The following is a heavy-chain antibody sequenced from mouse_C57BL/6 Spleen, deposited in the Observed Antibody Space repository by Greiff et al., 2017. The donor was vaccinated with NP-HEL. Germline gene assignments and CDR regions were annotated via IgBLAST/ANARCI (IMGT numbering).Heavy chain of an antibody. CDR3: ARLYYYGSSPYYAMDY. V-gene: IGHV1-82*01. D-gene: IGHD1-1*01. Sequence: QVQLQQSGPELVKPGASVKISCKASGYAFSSSWMNWVKQRPGKGLEWIGRIYPGDGDTNYNGKLKGKATLTADKSSSTAYMQLSSLTSEDSAVYFCARLYYYGSSPYYAMDYWGQGTSVTVSS. CDR1: GYAFSSSW. CDR2: IYPGDGDT. J-gene: IGHJ4*01.